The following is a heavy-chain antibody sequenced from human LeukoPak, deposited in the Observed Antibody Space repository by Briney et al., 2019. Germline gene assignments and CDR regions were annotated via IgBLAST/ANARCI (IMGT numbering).Heavy chain of an antibody. CDR1: RFTFSSYA. CDR2: ISGSGDST. CDR3: AKRGSSVNATPRDYFDY. V-gene: IGHV3-23*01. D-gene: IGHD2-15*01. Sequence: GGSLRLSCAASRFTFSSYAMSWVRQAPGKGLEWVSVISGSGDSTYYADSVKGRFTISRDNSKNTLYLQMNSLRAEDTAVYFCAKRGSSVNATPRDYFDYWGQGNLVTVSS. J-gene: IGHJ4*02.